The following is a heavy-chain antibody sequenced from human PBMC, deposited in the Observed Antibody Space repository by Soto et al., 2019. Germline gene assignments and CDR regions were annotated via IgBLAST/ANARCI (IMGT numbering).Heavy chain of an antibody. CDR3: ARDRPVVVVAGRGRGDNWFDP. V-gene: IGHV3-23*01. D-gene: IGHD2-15*01. CDR2: ISGSGGST. CDR1: GFTFSSYA. Sequence: GGSLRLSCAASGFTFSSYATSWVRQAPGKGLEWVSTISGSGGSTYYADSVKGRFAISRGNSKNTLYLQMNSLRAEDTAVYYCARDRPVVVVAGRGRGDNWFDPWGQGTLVTVSS. J-gene: IGHJ5*02.